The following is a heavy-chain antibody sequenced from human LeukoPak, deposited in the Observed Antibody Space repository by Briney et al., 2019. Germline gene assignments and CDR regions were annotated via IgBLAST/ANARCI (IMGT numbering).Heavy chain of an antibody. D-gene: IGHD3-16*01. Sequence: PSQTLSLTCTVSGGSISSGDYYWSWIRQPPGKGLEWIGYIYYSGSTYYNPSLKSRVTISVDTPKNQFSLKLSSVTAADTAVYYCARDYGGAANYFDYWGQGTLVTVSS. CDR3: ARDYGGAANYFDY. V-gene: IGHV4-30-4*01. J-gene: IGHJ4*02. CDR1: GGSISSGDYY. CDR2: IYYSGST.